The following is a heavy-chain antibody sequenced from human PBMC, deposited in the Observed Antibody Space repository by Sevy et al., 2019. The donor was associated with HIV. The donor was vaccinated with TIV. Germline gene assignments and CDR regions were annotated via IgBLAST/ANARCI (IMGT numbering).Heavy chain of an antibody. CDR3: AGENAWGRGYS. CDR2: IYYNGHI. V-gene: IGHV4-59*08. Sequence: SETLSLTCTVSGGSITSLYWNWIRQPPGKGLEWIANIYYNGHINYNPSLKSRVTLSLDTSKNQFSLRLGSGTAADTAMYYCAGENAWGRGYSWGQGTLVTVSS. CDR1: GGSITSLY. J-gene: IGHJ4*02. D-gene: IGHD1-26*01.